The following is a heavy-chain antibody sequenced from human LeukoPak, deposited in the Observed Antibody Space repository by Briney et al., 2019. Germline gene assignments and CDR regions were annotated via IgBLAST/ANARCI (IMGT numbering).Heavy chain of an antibody. V-gene: IGHV4-34*01. D-gene: IGHD4-17*01. Sequence: SGTLCPTCAVYGGAFSGYYLNWIRQPPGKGLEWIGEINHSGSNNYNPSLKSRVTISVDTSKHQFSLKLSSVTAADTAVHYCARGLGSDLTTVTDYFDYWGQGTLVTAPS. CDR1: GGAFSGYY. CDR2: INHSGSN. CDR3: ARGLGSDLTTVTDYFDY. J-gene: IGHJ4*02.